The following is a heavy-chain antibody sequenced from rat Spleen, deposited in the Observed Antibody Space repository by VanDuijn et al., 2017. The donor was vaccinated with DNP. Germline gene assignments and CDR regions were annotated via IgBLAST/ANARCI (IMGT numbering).Heavy chain of an antibody. CDR2: ISYEGRST. CDR1: GFTFSDYY. J-gene: IGHJ2*01. D-gene: IGHD1-9*01. CDR3: ARMGYYGYKAY. Sequence: EVQLVESGGGLVQPGRSLKLSCAASGFTFSDYYMAWVRQAPKKGLELVAAISYEGRSTYYGDSVKGRFTISRDNVKNTLYLQMSKLGSEDTAIYYCARMGYYGYKAYWGLGVMVTVSS. V-gene: IGHV5-22*01.